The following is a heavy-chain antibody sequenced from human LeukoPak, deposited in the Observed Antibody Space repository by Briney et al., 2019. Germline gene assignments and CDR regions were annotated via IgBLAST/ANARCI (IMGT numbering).Heavy chain of an antibody. CDR3: ARVQDYGYYYGMDV. Sequence: ASVTVSCKASGYTFTSYYMHWVRQAPGHGLEWMGIINPRGGSTSYVQKFQGRVTMTRDTSTSTIYMELSSLRSEDTAVYYCARVQDYGYYYGMDVWGQGTTVTVPS. V-gene: IGHV1-46*01. J-gene: IGHJ6*02. CDR1: GYTFTSYY. D-gene: IGHD4-17*01. CDR2: INPRGGST.